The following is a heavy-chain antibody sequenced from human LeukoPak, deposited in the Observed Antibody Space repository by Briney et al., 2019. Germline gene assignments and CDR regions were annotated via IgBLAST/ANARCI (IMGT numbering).Heavy chain of an antibody. CDR3: ANAHDFWSGYCDY. CDR2: ISSSGSTI. D-gene: IGHD3-3*01. J-gene: IGHJ4*02. CDR1: GFTFSSYE. Sequence: GGSLRLSCAASGFTFSSYEMNWVRQAPGKGLEWVSYISSSGSTIYYADSVKGRFTISRDNSKNTLYLQMNSLRAEDTAVYYCANAHDFWSGYCDYWGQGTLVTVSS. V-gene: IGHV3-48*03.